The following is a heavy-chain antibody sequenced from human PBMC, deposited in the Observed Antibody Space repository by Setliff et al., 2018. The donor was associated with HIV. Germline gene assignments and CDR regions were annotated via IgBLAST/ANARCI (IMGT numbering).Heavy chain of an antibody. D-gene: IGHD3-3*01. CDR3: ARHSGGSFYNFWSGDYYYYGMYV. J-gene: IGHJ6*02. CDR2: IYHSGST. V-gene: IGHV4-38-2*01. Sequence: KPSETLSLTCAVSGYSISSGYYWGWIRQPPGKGLEWIGSIYHSGSTYYNPSLKSRVTISVDTSKNQFSLKLSSVTAADTAVYYCARHSGGSFYNFWSGDYYYYGMYVWGQGTTVTVSS. CDR1: GYSISSGYY.